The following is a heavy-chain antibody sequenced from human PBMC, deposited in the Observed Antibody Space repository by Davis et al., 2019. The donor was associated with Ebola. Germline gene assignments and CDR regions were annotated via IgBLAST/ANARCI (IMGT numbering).Heavy chain of an antibody. CDR1: GGTFTSYA. J-gene: IGHJ4*02. V-gene: IGHV1-3*01. CDR2: INAGNGNT. D-gene: IGHD5-12*01. CDR3: ARDSDSGYDYGMLGGGVDY. Sequence: ASVKVSCKASGGTFTSYAMHWVRQAPGQRLEWMGWINAGNGNTKYSQKFQGRVTITADKSTSTAYMELSSLRSEDTAVYYCARDSDSGYDYGMLGGGVDYWGQGTLVTVSS.